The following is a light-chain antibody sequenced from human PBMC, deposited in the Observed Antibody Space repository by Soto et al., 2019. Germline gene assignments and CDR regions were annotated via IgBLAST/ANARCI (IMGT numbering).Light chain of an antibody. V-gene: IGKV3-11*01. J-gene: IGKJ2*01. CDR2: DAS. CDR1: QSVGDY. CDR3: QQRGSLYT. Sequence: EIVLTQSPATLSLSLGERATLSCRASQSVGDYLAWYQQQPGQPPRLLISDASNRAAGIPARFSGSGSGTDFTLTISSLEPEDFAVYYCQQRGSLYTFSQGTKLEIK.